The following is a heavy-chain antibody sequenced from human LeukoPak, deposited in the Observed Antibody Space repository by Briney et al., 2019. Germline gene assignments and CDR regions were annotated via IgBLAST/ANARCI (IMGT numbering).Heavy chain of an antibody. CDR2: ISDSGGDS. V-gene: IGHV3-23*01. J-gene: IGHJ4*02. D-gene: IGHD1-26*01. CDR3: AKGGSYAPLDY. Sequence: GGSLRLSCTASGFTFSSSAMTWVRQAPGKGLDWVSAISDSGGDSIYTDSVKDRFTISRDNSKNTLYLQMNSLRAEDTALYYCAKGGSYAPLDYWGQGTLVTVSS. CDR1: GFTFSSSA.